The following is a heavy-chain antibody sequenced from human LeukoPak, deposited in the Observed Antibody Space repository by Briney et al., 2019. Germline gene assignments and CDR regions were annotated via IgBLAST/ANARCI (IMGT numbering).Heavy chain of an antibody. D-gene: IGHD4-17*01. CDR3: ARDRVYGDAPEDYYYYYGMDV. Sequence: GGSLRLSCAASGFTFSSYAMHWARQAPGKGLEWVSSISSSSSYIYYADSVKGRFTISRDNSKNTLYLQMNSLRAEDTAVYYCARDRVYGDAPEDYYYYYGMDVWGQGTTVTVSS. V-gene: IGHV3-21*01. J-gene: IGHJ6*02. CDR1: GFTFSSYA. CDR2: ISSSSSYI.